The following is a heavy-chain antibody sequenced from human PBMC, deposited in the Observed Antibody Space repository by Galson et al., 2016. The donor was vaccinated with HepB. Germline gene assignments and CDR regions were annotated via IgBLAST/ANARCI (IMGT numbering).Heavy chain of an antibody. V-gene: IGHV3-48*02. CDR3: VRDYNFAFDI. Sequence: SLRLSCAASGFTFSLYSMNWVRQAPGRGLEWVSYIRDTRTIYHADSVKGRFTVSRDDAQNSLYLQMNSLRDEDTAVYYCVRDYNFAFDIWGQGTMVTVSS. CDR1: GFTFSLYS. J-gene: IGHJ3*02. D-gene: IGHD5-24*01. CDR2: IRDTRTI.